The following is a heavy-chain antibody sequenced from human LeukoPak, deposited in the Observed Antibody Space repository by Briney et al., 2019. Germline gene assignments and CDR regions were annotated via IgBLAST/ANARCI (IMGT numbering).Heavy chain of an antibody. CDR3: AKGTYSGYDELRQYFDY. CDR2: ISYDGSNK. J-gene: IGHJ4*02. D-gene: IGHD5-12*01. CDR1: GFTFSSYG. Sequence: GGSLRLSCAASGFTFSSYGMHWVRQAPGKGLEWVAVISYDGSNKYYADSVKGRFTISRDNSKNTLYLQMNSLRAEDTAVYYCAKGTYSGYDELRQYFDYWGQGTLVTVSS. V-gene: IGHV3-30*18.